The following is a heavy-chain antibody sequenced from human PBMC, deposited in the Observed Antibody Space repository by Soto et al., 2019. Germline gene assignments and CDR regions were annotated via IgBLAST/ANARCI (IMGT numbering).Heavy chain of an antibody. CDR1: GFTFSSYA. CDR2: ISGSGGST. CDR3: AKIVLYSVTIDFDY. D-gene: IGHD4-17*01. Sequence: GGALRLSCAASGFTFSSYAMSWVRQAPGKGLEWVSAISGSGGSTYYADSVKGRFTISRDNSKNTLYLQMNSLRAEDTAVYYCAKIVLYSVTIDFDYWGQGTLVTVSS. V-gene: IGHV3-23*01. J-gene: IGHJ4*02.